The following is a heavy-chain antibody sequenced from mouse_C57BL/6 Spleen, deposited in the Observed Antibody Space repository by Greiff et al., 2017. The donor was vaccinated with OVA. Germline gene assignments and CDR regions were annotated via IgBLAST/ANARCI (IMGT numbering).Heavy chain of an antibody. CDR3: ARSGSIHYWYFDV. V-gene: IGHV1-50*01. J-gene: IGHJ1*03. CDR1: GYTFTSYW. Sequence: QVQLQQPGAELVKPGASVKLSCKASGYTFTSYWMQWVKQRPGQGLEWIGEIDPSDSYTNYTQKFKGKATLTVDTSSSTAYMQLSSVTSEDSAVYYCARSGSIHYWYFDVWGTGTTVTVSS. CDR2: IDPSDSYT. D-gene: IGHD1-1*01.